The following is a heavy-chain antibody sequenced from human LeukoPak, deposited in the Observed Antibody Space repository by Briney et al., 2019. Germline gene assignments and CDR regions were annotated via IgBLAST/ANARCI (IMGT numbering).Heavy chain of an antibody. CDR3: AKERLHKYYYDSSGSYYFDY. CDR1: GFTFSSYA. CDR2: ISYDGSNK. D-gene: IGHD3-22*01. V-gene: IGHV3-30-3*01. Sequence: QPGRSLRLSCAASGFTFSSYAMHWVRQAPGKGLEWVAVISYDGSNKYYADSVKGRFTISRDNSKNTLYLQMNSLRAEDTAVYYCAKERLHKYYYDSSGSYYFDYWGQGTLVTVSS. J-gene: IGHJ4*02.